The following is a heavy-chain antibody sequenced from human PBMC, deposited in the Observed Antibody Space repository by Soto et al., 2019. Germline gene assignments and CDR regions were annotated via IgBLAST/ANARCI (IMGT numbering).Heavy chain of an antibody. J-gene: IGHJ4*02. Sequence: QVQLVESGGGVVQPGLSLRLSCAASGFTFSNYGMHWVRQAPGKGLEWVAGITYDGSSKYYADSVNGRLTISRDNSKNTLHLQMNSLRDEDTAVYYCAKQGGLPNFDFWGQGTLVTVSA. CDR3: AKQGGLPNFDF. D-gene: IGHD1-26*01. V-gene: IGHV3-30*18. CDR1: GFTFSNYG. CDR2: ITYDGSSK.